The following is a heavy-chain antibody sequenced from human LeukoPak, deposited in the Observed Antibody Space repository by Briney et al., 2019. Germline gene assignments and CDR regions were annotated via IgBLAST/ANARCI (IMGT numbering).Heavy chain of an antibody. CDR2: ISAYNGNT. V-gene: IGHV1-18*01. D-gene: IGHD2-15*01. Sequence: ASVKVSCKASGYTFTCYGISWVRQAPGQGLEWMGWISAYNGNTNYAQKLQGRVTMTTDTSTSTAYMELRSLRSDDTAVYYCARDSSLWIVFDYWGQGTLVTVSS. J-gene: IGHJ4*02. CDR3: ARDSSLWIVFDY. CDR1: GYTFTCYG.